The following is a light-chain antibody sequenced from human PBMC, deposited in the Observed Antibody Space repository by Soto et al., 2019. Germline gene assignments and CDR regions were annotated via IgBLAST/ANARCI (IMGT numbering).Light chain of an antibody. CDR2: DSS. J-gene: IGKJ1*01. V-gene: IGKV3-20*01. CDR3: QQYDISPWT. Sequence: EIVLTQSPATLSLSPGERATLSCRATQDVSRYLAWYQQKPGQSPRLLIYDSSTRATGFPDRFSGSGSGTDFTLTIIRLEPEDFAVYYCQQYDISPWTFGQGTKVEIK. CDR1: QDVSRY.